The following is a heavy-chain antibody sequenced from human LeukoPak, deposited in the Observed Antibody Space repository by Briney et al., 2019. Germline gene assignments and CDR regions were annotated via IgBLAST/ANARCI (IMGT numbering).Heavy chain of an antibody. CDR2: ISYDGSNK. V-gene: IGHV3-30*18. J-gene: IGHJ4*02. CDR3: AKDRDGSYYLDY. Sequence: GGSLRLSCAASGFTFSSYGMHWVRQAPGKGLEWVAVISYDGSNKYYADSVKGRFTISRDNSKNTLYLQMNGLRAEDTAVYYCAKDRDGSYYLDYWGQGTLVTVSS. D-gene: IGHD1-26*01. CDR1: GFTFSSYG.